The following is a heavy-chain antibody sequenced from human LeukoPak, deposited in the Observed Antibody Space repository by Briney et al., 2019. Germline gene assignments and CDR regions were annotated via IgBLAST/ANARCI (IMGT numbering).Heavy chain of an antibody. J-gene: IGHJ3*02. CDR2: IYYSGNT. CDR1: GGFVTGYY. D-gene: IGHD2-2*01. Sequence: SETLSLTCTVSGGFVTGYYWSWTRQPPGRGLEWLGYIYYSGNTNYNPSLKSRVTISVDTSNNQFSLRLDSATAADTAVYYCARDRGCSSTNCYPDAFDIWGRGTMVTVSS. V-gene: IGHV4-59*02. CDR3: ARDRGCSSTNCYPDAFDI.